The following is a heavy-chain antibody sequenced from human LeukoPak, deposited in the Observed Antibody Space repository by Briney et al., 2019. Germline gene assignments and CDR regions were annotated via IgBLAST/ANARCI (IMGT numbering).Heavy chain of an antibody. J-gene: IGHJ4*02. D-gene: IGHD3-22*01. Sequence: PGGSLRLSCAASGFTFSSYGMHWVRQAPGKGLEWVAFIRYDGSNKYYADSVKGRFTISRDNSKNTLYLQMNSLRAEDTAVYYCAGDSSGYYYVLDYWGQGTLVTVSS. CDR2: IRYDGSNK. CDR3: AGDSSGYYYVLDY. CDR1: GFTFSSYG. V-gene: IGHV3-30*02.